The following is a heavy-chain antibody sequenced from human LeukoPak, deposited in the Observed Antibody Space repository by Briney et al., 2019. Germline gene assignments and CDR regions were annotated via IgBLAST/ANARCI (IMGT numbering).Heavy chain of an antibody. V-gene: IGHV3-69-1*01. CDR2: ISSSSTI. D-gene: IGHD6-13*01. CDR3: AKGSSSWLAWFDP. CDR1: GFTFSDYY. Sequence: GGSLRLSCAASGFTFSDYYMSWIRQAPGKGLEWVSYISSSSTIYYADSVKGRFTISRDNAKNSLYLQMNSLRAEDTAVYYCAKGSSSWLAWFDPWGQGTLVTVSS. J-gene: IGHJ5*02.